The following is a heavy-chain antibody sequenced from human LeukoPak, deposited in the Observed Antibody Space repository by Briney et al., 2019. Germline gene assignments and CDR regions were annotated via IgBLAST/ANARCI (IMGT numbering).Heavy chain of an antibody. CDR3: AKDEQQQLALYYFDY. CDR1: GFTFRSYA. CDR2: ISGSGGST. V-gene: IGHV3-23*01. Sequence: GGSLRLSCAASGFTFRSYAMSWVRQAPGKGLEWVSAISGSGGSTYYADSVKGRFTLSRDNSKNTLYLQMHSLRAEDTAIYYCAKDEQQQLALYYFDYWGQGTLVTVSS. J-gene: IGHJ4*02. D-gene: IGHD6-13*01.